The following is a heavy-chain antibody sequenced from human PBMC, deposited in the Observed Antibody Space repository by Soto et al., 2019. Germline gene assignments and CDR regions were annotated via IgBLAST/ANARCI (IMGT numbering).Heavy chain of an antibody. V-gene: IGHV4-59*08. J-gene: IGHJ4*02. Sequence: SETLSLTCTVSGGSISSYYWSWIRQPPGKGLEWIGYIYYSGSTNYNPSLKSRVTISVDTSKNQFSLKLSSVTAADTAVYYCARQGYGDYFDYWGQGTLVTVSS. CDR3: ARQGYGDYFDY. CDR1: GGSISSYY. CDR2: IYYSGST. D-gene: IGHD4-17*01.